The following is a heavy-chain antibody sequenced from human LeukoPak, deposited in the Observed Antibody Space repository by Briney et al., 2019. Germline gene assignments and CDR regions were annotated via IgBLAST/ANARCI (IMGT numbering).Heavy chain of an antibody. CDR3: ARSQPLAYFDL. CDR2: IIPIFGTA. Sequence: SVKVSCKASGGSFNSYAISWVRQAPGQGLEWMGGIIPIFGTANYAQKFQGRVTITADKSTNTAYMELSSLRSEDTAVYCCARSQPLAYFDLWGRGTLVTVSS. V-gene: IGHV1-69*06. CDR1: GGSFNSYA. J-gene: IGHJ2*01.